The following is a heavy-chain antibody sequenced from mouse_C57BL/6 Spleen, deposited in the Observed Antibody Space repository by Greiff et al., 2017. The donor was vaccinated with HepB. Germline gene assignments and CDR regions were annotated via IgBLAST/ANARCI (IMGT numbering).Heavy chain of an antibody. CDR1: GFTFSDYY. CDR3: ARGGRAMDY. CDR2: ISNGGGST. Sequence: EVKVVESGGGLVQPGGSLKLSCAASGFTFSDYYMYWVRQTPEKRLEWVAYISNGGGSTYYPDTVKGRFTISRDNAKNTLYLQMSRLKSEDTAMYYCARGGRAMDYWGQGTSVTVSS. J-gene: IGHJ4*01. V-gene: IGHV5-12*01.